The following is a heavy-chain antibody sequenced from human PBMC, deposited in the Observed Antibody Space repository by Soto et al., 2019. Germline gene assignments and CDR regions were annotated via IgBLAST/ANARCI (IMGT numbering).Heavy chain of an antibody. CDR2: IYPGDSDT. Sequence: GESLKISFKGSGYSFTSYWIGWVRQMPGKGLEWMGIIYPGDSDTRYSPSFQGQVTISAGKSISTAYLQWSSLKASDTAMYYCARSYYDILTGYYQYFQHWGQGTLVTVSS. J-gene: IGHJ1*01. CDR3: ARSYYDILTGYYQYFQH. V-gene: IGHV5-51*01. D-gene: IGHD3-9*01. CDR1: GYSFTSYW.